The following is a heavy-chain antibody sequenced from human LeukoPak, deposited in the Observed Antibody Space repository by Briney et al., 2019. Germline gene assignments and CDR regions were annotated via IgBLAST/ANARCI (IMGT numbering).Heavy chain of an antibody. D-gene: IGHD4-11*01. CDR1: GYTFTGYY. J-gene: IGHJ6*02. CDR2: INTNTGNP. Sequence: ASVKVSCKASGYTFTGYYMHWVRQAPGQGLEWMGWINTNTGNPTYAQGFTGRFVFSLDTSVSTAYLQISSLKAEDTAVYYCASFLTTGDYYGMDVWSQGTTVTVSS. CDR3: ASFLTTGDYYGMDV. V-gene: IGHV7-4-1*02.